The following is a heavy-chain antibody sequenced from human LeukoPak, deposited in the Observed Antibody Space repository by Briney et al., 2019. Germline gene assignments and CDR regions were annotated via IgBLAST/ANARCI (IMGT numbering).Heavy chain of an antibody. V-gene: IGHV3-33*06. J-gene: IGHJ4*02. CDR1: GFTFNKYG. D-gene: IGHD2-2*01. Sequence: GGSLRLSCAASGFTFNKYGMHWVRQAPGKGLEWVAVIWYDGSNKYYADSVKGRFTISRDNSKNTLYLQMNSLRAEDTALYYCAKGGLYCSSITCFYYFDYWGQGTLVTVSS. CDR2: IWYDGSNK. CDR3: AKGGLYCSSITCFYYFDY.